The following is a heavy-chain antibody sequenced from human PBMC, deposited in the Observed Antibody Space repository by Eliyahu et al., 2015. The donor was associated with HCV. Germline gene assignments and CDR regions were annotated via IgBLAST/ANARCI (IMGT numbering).Heavy chain of an antibody. CDR1: GGXITTXX. D-gene: IGHD6-19*01. CDR3: ASGGGGIAVAGTGGWFDP. CDR2: IHYRGXT. V-gene: IGHV4-59*01. Sequence: QVQLQESGPGLVKPSETLSLPSXVSGGXITTXXGAGARQPPGKGLGWVGDIHYRGXTNYNPSLKSRVTISVDTSKNQFSLNVTSVTAADTAVYYCASGGGGIAVAGTGGWFDPWGQGTLVTVSS. J-gene: IGHJ5*02.